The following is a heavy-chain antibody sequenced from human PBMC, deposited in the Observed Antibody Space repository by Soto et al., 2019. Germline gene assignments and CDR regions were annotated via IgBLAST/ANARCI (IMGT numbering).Heavy chain of an antibody. D-gene: IGHD3-10*01. CDR1: VGSISSGGYY. CDR2: IYYSGST. J-gene: IGHJ4*02. V-gene: IGHV4-31*03. CDR3: ARAGLGFRGAYYFDY. Sequence: QVQLQESGPGLVKPSQTLSLTCTVSVGSISSGGYYWGWIRQHPGKGLEWRGYIYYSGSTYYKPSLTSRVTISVDTSKNQFSLKRSSVTAADTAVYYCARAGLGFRGAYYFDYWGQGTLVTVSS.